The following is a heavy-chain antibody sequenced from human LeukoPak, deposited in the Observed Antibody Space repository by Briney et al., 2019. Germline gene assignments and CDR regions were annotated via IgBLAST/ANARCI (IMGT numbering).Heavy chain of an antibody. CDR1: GFAFSSYA. CDR2: ISGSAGST. D-gene: IGHD1-14*01. CDR3: AKGGTGTTGYYFDY. V-gene: IGHV3-23*01. J-gene: IGHJ4*02. Sequence: GGSLRLSCAASGFAFSSYAMAWVRQAPGKGPEWVSAISGSAGSTYYADSVKGRFTISRDNFKNTLYRQLNSLRAEDTATYFCAKGGTGTTGYYFDYWGQGTLVTVSS.